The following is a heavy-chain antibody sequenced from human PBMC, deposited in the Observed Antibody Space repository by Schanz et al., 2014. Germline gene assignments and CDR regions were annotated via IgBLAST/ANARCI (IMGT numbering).Heavy chain of an antibody. D-gene: IGHD6-13*01. V-gene: IGHV1-18*01. CDR2: ISAQTGDT. CDR3: ASSGAGYSSSWDFDY. Sequence: QVQLVQSGAEVRKPGASVKVSCKASGYTFISYGISWVRQAPGQGLEWIGWISAQTGDTRYAQKMQGRVTMTRDVSSTTAFLELRSLRYDDTAVYYCASSGAGYSSSWDFDYWGQGTLVTVSS. CDR1: GYTFISYG. J-gene: IGHJ4*02.